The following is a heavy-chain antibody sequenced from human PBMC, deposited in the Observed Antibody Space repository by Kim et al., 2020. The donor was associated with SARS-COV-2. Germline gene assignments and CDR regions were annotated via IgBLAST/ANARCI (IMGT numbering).Heavy chain of an antibody. V-gene: IGHV3-74*01. CDR1: GFTFSSYW. CDR3: ARQMDVGVAGTGY. J-gene: IGHJ4*02. CDR2: INSDGSTT. Sequence: GGSLRLSCAASGFTFSSYWMHWVRQAPGKGLVWVSRINSDGSTTNYADSVKGRFTISRDNPRNTLYLQMNSLRAEDTAVYYCARQMDVGVAGTGYWGQGTLVIVSS. D-gene: IGHD6-19*01.